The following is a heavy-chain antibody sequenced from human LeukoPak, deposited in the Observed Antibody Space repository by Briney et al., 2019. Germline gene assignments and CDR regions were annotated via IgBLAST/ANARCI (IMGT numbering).Heavy chain of an antibody. D-gene: IGHD6-6*01. CDR3: ARDGAALLGALDI. CDR1: GFTFSSYG. CDR2: IWYDGSNK. Sequence: AGRSLRLSCAASGFTFSSYGMHWVRQAPGKGLEWVAVIWYDGSNKYYADSVKGRFTISRDNSKNTLYLQMNSLRAEDTAVYYCARDGAALLGALDIWGQGTMVTVSS. V-gene: IGHV3-33*01. J-gene: IGHJ3*02.